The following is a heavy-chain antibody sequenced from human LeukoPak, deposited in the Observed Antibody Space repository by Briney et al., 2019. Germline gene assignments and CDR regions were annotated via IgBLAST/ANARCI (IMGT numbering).Heavy chain of an antibody. J-gene: IGHJ3*02. CDR3: ARDKSIPNLDAFDI. V-gene: IGHV3-7*05. CDR2: IKQDGSEK. CDR1: GFIFRRYW. D-gene: IGHD1-14*01. Sequence: GGSLRLSCAASGFIFRRYWMTWVRQAPGKGLEWVANIKQDGSEKNYLDSVRGRFTISRDDARNSLYLQMDSLRVEDTAVYYCARDKSIPNLDAFDIWGQGTMVTVSS.